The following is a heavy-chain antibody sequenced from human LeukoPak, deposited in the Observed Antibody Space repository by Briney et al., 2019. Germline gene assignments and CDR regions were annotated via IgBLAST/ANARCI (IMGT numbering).Heavy chain of an antibody. V-gene: IGHV1-8*01. J-gene: IGHJ4*02. CDR1: GYTFTSYD. CDR3: ARGPPNWGYDY. Sequence: ASVNVSCKASGYTFTSYDFNWVRQATGQRPEWMGWMSPNSGDTGYAQKFQDRVTMTRNTSISTAYMELSSLRSDDTAVYYCARGPPNWGYDYWGPGTLVTVSS. D-gene: IGHD7-27*01. CDR2: MSPNSGDT.